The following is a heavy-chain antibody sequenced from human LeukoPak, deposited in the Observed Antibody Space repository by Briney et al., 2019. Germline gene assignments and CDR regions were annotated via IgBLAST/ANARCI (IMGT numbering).Heavy chain of an antibody. J-gene: IGHJ4*02. CDR3: AGGTGWPQFDY. D-gene: IGHD6-19*01. Sequence: SQTLSLTCAISGDSVSRDSIAWNWIRQSPSRGLEWLGRTYYKSAWYNDYAVSVKGRIIINPDTSKNQFSLQLNSVTPEDTAVYYCAGGTGWPQFDYWGQGTLVTVSS. CDR2: TYYKSAWYN. V-gene: IGHV6-1*01. CDR1: GDSVSRDSIA.